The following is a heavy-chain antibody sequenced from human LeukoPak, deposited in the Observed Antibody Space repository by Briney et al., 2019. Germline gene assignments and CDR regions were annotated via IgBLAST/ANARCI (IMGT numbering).Heavy chain of an antibody. CDR2: ISGSGGST. D-gene: IGHD1-26*01. J-gene: IGHJ4*02. CDR3: ARGTGSYLNYYFDY. Sequence: PGGSLRLSCAASGFTFSSYAMSWVRQAPGKGLEWVSAISGSGGSTYYADSVKGRFTISRDNSESTLYLQMNSLRAEDTAVYYCARGTGSYLNYYFDYWGQGILVTVSS. V-gene: IGHV3-23*01. CDR1: GFTFSSYA.